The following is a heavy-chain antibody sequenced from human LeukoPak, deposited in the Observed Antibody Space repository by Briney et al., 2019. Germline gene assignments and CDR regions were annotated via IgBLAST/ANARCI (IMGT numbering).Heavy chain of an antibody. V-gene: IGHV1-2*02. CDR3: VRLDLDGGASLCYYYYMDV. CDR2: INPSSGGP. Sequence: GASVTVSCMASGYTFTGYYMHWVRQAPGKGLEGMGWINPSSGGPYYAQKFRGRVTMTRDTPISTPYMEPSRLRSDGTPGYFCVRLDLDGGASLCYYYYMDVWGEGTTVTVSS. CDR1: GYTFTGYY. D-gene: IGHD2-21*01. J-gene: IGHJ6*03.